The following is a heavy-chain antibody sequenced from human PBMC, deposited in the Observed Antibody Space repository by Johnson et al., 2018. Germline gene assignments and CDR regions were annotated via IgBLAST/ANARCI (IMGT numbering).Heavy chain of an antibody. CDR2: IRSKANNYAT. CDR1: GFTFSGSA. CDR3: PSDPDLSSVGGDDAFDI. Sequence: VQLVQSGGGLVQPGGSLKLSCAASGFTFSGSAMHWVRQASGKGLEWVGRIRSKANNYATAYAASVKGRFTVSRDDSKNTAYLQRNSLKTEDTAGYYCPSDPDLSSVGGDDAFDIWGQGTMVTVSS. J-gene: IGHJ3*02. V-gene: IGHV3-73*01. D-gene: IGHD3-22*01.